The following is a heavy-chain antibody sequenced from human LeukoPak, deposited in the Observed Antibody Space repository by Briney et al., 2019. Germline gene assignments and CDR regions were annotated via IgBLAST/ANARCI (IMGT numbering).Heavy chain of an antibody. CDR1: GFTFSSYG. CDR3: AKDWIGVAAAGTREYNWFDP. V-gene: IGHV3-30*18. J-gene: IGHJ5*02. Sequence: PGRSLRPSCAASGFTFSSYGMHWVRQAPGKGLEWVAVISYDGSNKYYADSVKGRFTISRDNSKNTLYLQMNSLRAEDTAVYYCAKDWIGVAAAGTREYNWFDPWGQGTLVTVSS. CDR2: ISYDGSNK. D-gene: IGHD6-13*01.